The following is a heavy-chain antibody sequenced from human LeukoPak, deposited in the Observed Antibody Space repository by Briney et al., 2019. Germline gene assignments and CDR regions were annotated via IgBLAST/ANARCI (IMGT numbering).Heavy chain of an antibody. J-gene: IGHJ5*02. V-gene: IGHV1-18*04. Sequence: GASVKVSCKASGYTFTSYGISWVRKAPGQGLEWMGWISAYNGNTNYAQKLQGRVTMTTDTSTSTAYMELRSLRSDDTAVYYCAREALGYCSSTSCYVWFDPWGQGTLVTVSS. CDR2: ISAYNGNT. D-gene: IGHD2-2*01. CDR3: AREALGYCSSTSCYVWFDP. CDR1: GYTFTSYG.